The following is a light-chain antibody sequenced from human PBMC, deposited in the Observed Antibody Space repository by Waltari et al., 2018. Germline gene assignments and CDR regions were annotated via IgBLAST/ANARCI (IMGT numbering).Light chain of an antibody. J-gene: IGKJ1*01. V-gene: IGKV3-15*01. CDR2: RAS. CDR1: QSASTS. Sequence: ELVMTQSPATLSVSPGERASLSCRASQSASTSLAWYQQTPGQAPRLLLYRASTRAAGIPDRCSGSGSGTEFTLTISSLQSEDSAIYYCQQYGTSPPETFGQGTKVEIK. CDR3: QQYGTSPPET.